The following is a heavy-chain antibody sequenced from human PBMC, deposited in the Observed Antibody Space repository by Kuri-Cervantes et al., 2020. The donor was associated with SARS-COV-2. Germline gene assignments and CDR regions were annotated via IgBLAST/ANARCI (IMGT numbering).Heavy chain of an antibody. J-gene: IGHJ4*02. CDR3: ANTSVHWCFDY. CDR1: GFTFSDYY. D-gene: IGHD2-8*02. Sequence: LTCAASGFTFSDYYMSWIRQAPGKGLEWVSYISSSGSTIYYADSVKGRFTVSRDNSKNTLYLQMNSLRAEDTAVYYCANTSVHWCFDYWGQGTLVTVSS. CDR2: ISSSGSTI. V-gene: IGHV3-11*04.